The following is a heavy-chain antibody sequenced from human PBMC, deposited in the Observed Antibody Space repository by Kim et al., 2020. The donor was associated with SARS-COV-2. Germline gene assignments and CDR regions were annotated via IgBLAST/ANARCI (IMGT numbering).Heavy chain of an antibody. CDR2: ISYDGSNK. Sequence: GGSLRLSCAASGFTFSSYAMHWVRQAPGKGLEWVAVISYDGSNKYYADSVKGRFTISRDNSKNTLYLQMNSLRAEDTAVYYCARIAGSYPLDPSGYFDLWGRGTLVPVSS. D-gene: IGHD3-10*01. CDR1: GFTFSSYA. J-gene: IGHJ2*01. CDR3: ARIAGSYPLDPSGYFDL. V-gene: IGHV3-30*04.